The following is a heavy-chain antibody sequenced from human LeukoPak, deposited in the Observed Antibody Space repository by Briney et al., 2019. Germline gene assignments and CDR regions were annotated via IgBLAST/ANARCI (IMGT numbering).Heavy chain of an antibody. J-gene: IGHJ3*02. V-gene: IGHV4-59*01. CDR3: ARDYSSGYYDAFDI. D-gene: IGHD3-22*01. CDR2: IHYSGST. CDR1: GGSISSYY. Sequence: SETLSLTCTVSGGSISSYYWSWIRQPPGKGLEWIGYIHYSGSTNYNPSLKSRVTISVDTSKTQFSLKLSSVTAAATAVYYCARDYSSGYYDAFDIWGQGTMVTVSS.